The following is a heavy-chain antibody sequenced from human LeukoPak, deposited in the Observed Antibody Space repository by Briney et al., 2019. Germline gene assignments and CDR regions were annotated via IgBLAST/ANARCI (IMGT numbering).Heavy chain of an antibody. J-gene: IGHJ5*02. V-gene: IGHV3-21*01. Sequence: PGGSLRLSCAASGFTFSSYSMNWVRQAPGKGLEWVSSISSSSSYIYYADSVKGRFTISRDNAENSLYLQMNSLRAEDTAVYYCARAAPPKATAMVSWGQGTLVTVSS. CDR3: ARAAPPKATAMVS. CDR2: ISSSSSYI. D-gene: IGHD5-18*01. CDR1: GFTFSSYS.